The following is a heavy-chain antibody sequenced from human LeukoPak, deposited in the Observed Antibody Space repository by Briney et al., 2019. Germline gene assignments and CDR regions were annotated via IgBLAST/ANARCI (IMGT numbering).Heavy chain of an antibody. CDR2: INLDGSTA. CDR1: GFTFSSYY. D-gene: IGHD1-14*01. Sequence: PGRSLRLSCAASGFTFSSYYVHWVRQAPGKGLVWVSRINLDGSTASYADSVKGRFTISRDNAKNTLYLQMNSLRAEDTAVYYCASLKPIPTWGQGTLVTVSS. V-gene: IGHV3-74*01. J-gene: IGHJ4*02. CDR3: ASLKPIPT.